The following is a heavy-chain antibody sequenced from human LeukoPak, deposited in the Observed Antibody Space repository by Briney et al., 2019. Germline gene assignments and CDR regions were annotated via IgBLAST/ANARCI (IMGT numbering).Heavy chain of an antibody. V-gene: IGHV3-48*03. CDR1: GFTFSSYE. D-gene: IGHD3-22*01. CDR3: ARDSYYFDGSGHKGYFDY. Sequence: PGGSLRLSCAASGFTFSSYEMNWVRQAPGKVLEWVSYISSSVSTKYYPDSVKGRFTISRDNAKNSLFLQMNSMRAEDTAVYYCARDSYYFDGSGHKGYFDYWGQGTLVTVSS. J-gene: IGHJ4*02. CDR2: ISSSVSTK.